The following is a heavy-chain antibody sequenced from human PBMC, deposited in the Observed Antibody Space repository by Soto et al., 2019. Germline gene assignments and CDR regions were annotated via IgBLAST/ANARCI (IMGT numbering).Heavy chain of an antibody. Sequence: QVQLVESGGGVVQPGRSLRLSCAASGFTFSHYGMHWVRQAPGKGLEWVAVISYDGTNKYYADSVKGRFTISRDNSKNTMYLQMNSRRAEDTAVYDCAKDGGWLPGYYYYGMDVWGQGTTVTVSS. J-gene: IGHJ6*02. V-gene: IGHV3-30*18. D-gene: IGHD6-19*01. CDR2: ISYDGTNK. CDR3: AKDGGWLPGYYYYGMDV. CDR1: GFTFSHYG.